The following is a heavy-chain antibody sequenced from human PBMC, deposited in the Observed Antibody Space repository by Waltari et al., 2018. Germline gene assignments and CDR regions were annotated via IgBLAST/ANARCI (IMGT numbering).Heavy chain of an antibody. CDR1: GFTFDDYA. CDR2: ISWNSGSI. CDR3: AKAGDSSGHDALDI. D-gene: IGHD6-19*01. V-gene: IGHV3-9*01. Sequence: EVQLVESGGGLVQPGRSLRLSCAASGFTFDDYAMHWVRQAPGKGLEWVSGISWNSGSIGEADSVKGRFTISRDNAKNSLYLQMNSLRAEDTALYYCAKAGDSSGHDALDIWGQGTMVTVSS. J-gene: IGHJ3*02.